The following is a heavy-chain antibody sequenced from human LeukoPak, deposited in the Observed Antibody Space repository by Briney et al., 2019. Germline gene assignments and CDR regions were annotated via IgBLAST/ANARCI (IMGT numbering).Heavy chain of an antibody. V-gene: IGHV6-1*01. CDR2: TYYRSKWYN. D-gene: IGHD6-13*01. CDR3: AKDRCHDSSQRDAFYI. J-gene: IGHJ3*02. CDR1: GDSVSSNRAA. Sequence: SQALSLTCAISGDSVSSNRAAWNWIRQSASRGLEWLGRTYYRSKWYNDYAVSVKSRITINPDTSKNQFSLQLNSVTPEDTAVYYCAKDRCHDSSQRDAFYIWGQGTMVIVSS.